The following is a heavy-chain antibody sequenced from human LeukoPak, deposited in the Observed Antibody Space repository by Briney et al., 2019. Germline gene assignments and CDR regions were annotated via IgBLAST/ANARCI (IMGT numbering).Heavy chain of an antibody. V-gene: IGHV3-9*01. D-gene: IGHD1-26*01. Sequence: GGSLRLSCAASGFTFDDYAMHWVRQAPGKGLEWVSGISWNSGSIGYADSVKGRFTISRDNAKNSLYLQMNSLRAEDTAVYYCAREVGPWGQGTLVTVSS. CDR1: GFTFDDYA. CDR2: ISWNSGSI. J-gene: IGHJ5*02. CDR3: AREVGP.